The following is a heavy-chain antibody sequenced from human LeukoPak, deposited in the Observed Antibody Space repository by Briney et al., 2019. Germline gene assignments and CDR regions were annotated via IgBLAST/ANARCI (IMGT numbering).Heavy chain of an antibody. Sequence: ASVKVSCKASGATFSDYAISWVRQAPGQGLEWMGAIIPIFDKVNYAQKFPARFTITANESTSTTYMELRSLGSEDTAVYYCAKNLLIGALYFYIDVWGKGTTVTVSS. J-gene: IGHJ6*03. V-gene: IGHV1-69*01. CDR3: AKNLLIGALYFYIDV. D-gene: IGHD4/OR15-4a*01. CDR2: IIPIFDKV. CDR1: GATFSDYA.